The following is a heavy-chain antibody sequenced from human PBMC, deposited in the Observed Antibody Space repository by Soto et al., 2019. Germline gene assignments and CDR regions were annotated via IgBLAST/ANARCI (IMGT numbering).Heavy chain of an antibody. CDR3: ARDKGSSGFDP. CDR1: GYTFTSYD. Sequence: QVQLVQSGAEVKKPGASVKVSCKASGYTFTSYDINWVRQTTGQGLEWMGWMNPNSGNTGYAQKFQGRVTMTRNTSIRTAYMELSSQRAEATAVYYCARDKGSSGFDPWGQGTLITVSS. V-gene: IGHV1-8*01. J-gene: IGHJ5*02. CDR2: MNPNSGNT. D-gene: IGHD6-6*01.